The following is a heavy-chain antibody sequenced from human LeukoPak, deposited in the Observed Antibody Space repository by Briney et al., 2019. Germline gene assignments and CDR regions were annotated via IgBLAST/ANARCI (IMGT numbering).Heavy chain of an antibody. D-gene: IGHD2-15*01. CDR2: VYYTGGT. Sequence: SETLSLTCSVSGGSITSSSYYWAWIRQPPEKGLEWIGSVYYTGGTSYSPSLKSRVTISVDTSKNQFSLKLSSVTAADTAVYYCARRGYCSGGSCYTTDYWGQGTPVTVSS. CDR1: GGSITSSSYY. J-gene: IGHJ4*02. V-gene: IGHV4-39*01. CDR3: ARRGYCSGGSCYTTDY.